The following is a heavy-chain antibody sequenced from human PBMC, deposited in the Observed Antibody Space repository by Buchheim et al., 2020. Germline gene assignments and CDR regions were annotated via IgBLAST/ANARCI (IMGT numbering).Heavy chain of an antibody. CDR3: AKPYYYDSSGYYYNAEYFQH. Sequence: QVQLVESGGGVVRPGTSLRLSCAASGFTFSSYGMHWVRQAPGKGLEWVAVISYDGSNKYYADSVKGRFTISRDNSKNTLYLQMNSLRAEDTAVYYCAKPYYYDSSGYYYNAEYFQHWGQGTL. D-gene: IGHD3-22*01. J-gene: IGHJ1*01. CDR1: GFTFSSYG. V-gene: IGHV3-30*18. CDR2: ISYDGSNK.